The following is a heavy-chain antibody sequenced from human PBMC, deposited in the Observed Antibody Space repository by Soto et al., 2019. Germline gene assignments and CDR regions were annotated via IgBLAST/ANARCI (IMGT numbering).Heavy chain of an antibody. CDR2: IYYSGST. CDR3: ARRGDGAAVAGTWWFDP. CDR1: GGSISSGGYY. V-gene: IGHV4-31*03. J-gene: IGHJ5*02. Sequence: PSETLSLTCTVSGGSISSGGYYWSWIRQHPGKGLEWIGYIYYSGSTYYNPSLKSRVTISVDTSKNQFSLKLSSVTASDTAMYYCARRGDGAAVAGTWWFDPWGQGTLVTVSS. D-gene: IGHD6-19*01.